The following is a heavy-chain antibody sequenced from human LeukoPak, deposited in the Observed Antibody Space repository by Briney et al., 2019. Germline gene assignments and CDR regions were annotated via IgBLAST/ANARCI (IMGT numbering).Heavy chain of an antibody. CDR2: ISDSGGST. Sequence: GGSLRLSCVASGGACRSNAMSWVRQAPGKGLEWVSLISDSGGSTNYADSVKGRFTISRDNSKNTLYLQMNTLRAEDTAIYYCASSYGSSAYYPFDYWGQGTLVTVFS. V-gene: IGHV3-23*01. CDR1: GGACRSNA. D-gene: IGHD3-22*01. CDR3: ASSYGSSAYYPFDY. J-gene: IGHJ4*02.